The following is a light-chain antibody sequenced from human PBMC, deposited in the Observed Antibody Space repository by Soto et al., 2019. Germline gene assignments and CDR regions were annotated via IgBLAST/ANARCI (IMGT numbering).Light chain of an antibody. Sequence: DIHMTQSPSTLSASLGDRVTITFRASQSISGWLAWYQQKPGKAPKLLIYKASTLKSGVPSRFSGSGSGTEFTLTISSLQPDDFATYYCQHYNSYSEAFGQGTKVDIK. J-gene: IGKJ1*01. V-gene: IGKV1-5*03. CDR3: QHYNSYSEA. CDR2: KAS. CDR1: QSISGW.